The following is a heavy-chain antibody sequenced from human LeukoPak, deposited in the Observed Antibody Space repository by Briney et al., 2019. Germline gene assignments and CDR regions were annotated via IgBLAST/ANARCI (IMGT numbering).Heavy chain of an antibody. Sequence: GGSLRLSCAASGFTFSSYSMNWVRQAPGKGLEWISYITSSSSSMYYADSVKGRFTISRDNAKNSLYLQMNSLRAEDTAVYYCARVIGSYGDSAYWGQGTLVTVS. CDR1: GFTFSSYS. J-gene: IGHJ4*02. CDR2: ITSSSSSM. V-gene: IGHV3-48*04. D-gene: IGHD4-17*01. CDR3: ARVIGSYGDSAY.